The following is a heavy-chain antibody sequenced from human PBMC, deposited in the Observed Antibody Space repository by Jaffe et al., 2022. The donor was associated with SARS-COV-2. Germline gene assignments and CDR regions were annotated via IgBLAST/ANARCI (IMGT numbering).Heavy chain of an antibody. Sequence: QVQLVESGGGVVQPGRSLRLSCAASGFTFSSYAMHWVRQAPGKGLEWVAVISYDGSNKYYADSVKGRFTISRDNSKNTLYLQMNSLRAEDTAVYYCARDGRGSGSYRDYWGQGTLVTVSS. J-gene: IGHJ4*02. CDR3: ARDGRGSGSYRDY. V-gene: IGHV3-30-3*01. CDR2: ISYDGSNK. CDR1: GFTFSSYA. D-gene: IGHD1-26*01.